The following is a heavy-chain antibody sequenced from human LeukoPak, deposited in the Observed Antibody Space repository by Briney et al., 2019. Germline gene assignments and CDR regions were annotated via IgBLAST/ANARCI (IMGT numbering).Heavy chain of an antibody. CDR1: GFTFSSYE. J-gene: IGHJ4*02. V-gene: IGHV3-48*03. D-gene: IGHD1/OR15-1a*01. CDR2: ISSSGSTI. Sequence: GGSLRLSCAASGFTFSSYEMNWVRQAPGKGLEWVSYISSSGSTIYYADSVKGRFTISRDNAKNSLYLQMNSLRAEDTAVYYCAKHGTMPGPTSFDYWGQGTLVTVSS. CDR3: AKHGTMPGPTSFDY.